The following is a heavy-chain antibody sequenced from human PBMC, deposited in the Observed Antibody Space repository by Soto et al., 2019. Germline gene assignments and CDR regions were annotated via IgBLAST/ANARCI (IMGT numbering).Heavy chain of an antibody. CDR3: ARAPHWYDSSGYYYGMDV. D-gene: IGHD3-22*01. CDR2: INSDGSST. V-gene: IGHV3-74*01. Sequence: PGGSLRLSCAASGFTFSSYWMHWVRQAPGKGLVWVSRINSDGSSTTYADSVKGRFTISRDNAKNTLYLQMNSLRAEDTAVYYCARAPHWYDSSGYYYGMDVWGQGTTVTVSS. J-gene: IGHJ6*02. CDR1: GFTFSSYW.